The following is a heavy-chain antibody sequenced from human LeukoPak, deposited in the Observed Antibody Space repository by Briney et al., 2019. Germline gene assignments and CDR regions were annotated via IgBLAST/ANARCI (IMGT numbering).Heavy chain of an antibody. CDR2: IYHSGST. CDR3: ARGVARSSKFHFSYYFDY. Sequence: PSETLSLTCTVSGGSISSSSYYWGWIRQPPGKGLEWIGSIYHSGSTYYNPSLKSRVTISVGTSKNQFSLKLSSVTAADTAVYYCARGVARSSKFHFSYYFDYWGQGTLVTVSS. D-gene: IGHD6-6*01. J-gene: IGHJ4*02. CDR1: GGSISSSSYY. V-gene: IGHV4-39*07.